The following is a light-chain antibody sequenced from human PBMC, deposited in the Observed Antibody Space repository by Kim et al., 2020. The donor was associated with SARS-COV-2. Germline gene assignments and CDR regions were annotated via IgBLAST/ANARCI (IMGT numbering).Light chain of an antibody. Sequence: QSALTQPASISGSPGQSITISCSGTSSDVGGYKYVSWYQQHPGKAPKFIIYDASKRPSGVSNRFSGSKSGNTASLTISGLQAEDEADYYCSSYTSSATWVFGGGTKLTVL. CDR2: DAS. CDR1: SSDVGGYKY. CDR3: SSYTSSATWV. V-gene: IGLV2-14*03. J-gene: IGLJ3*02.